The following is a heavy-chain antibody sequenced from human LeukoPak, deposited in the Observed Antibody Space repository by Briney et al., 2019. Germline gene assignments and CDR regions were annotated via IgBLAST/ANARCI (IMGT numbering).Heavy chain of an antibody. CDR1: GYSFTSYW. D-gene: IGHD5-18*01. CDR3: ARLGNSYVDAFDI. J-gene: IGHJ3*02. V-gene: IGHV5-51*01. CDR2: IYPGDSDT. Sequence: HGESLKISCKGSGYSFTSYWIGWVRQMPGKGLEWMGIIYPGDSDTRYSPSFQGQVTISADKSISTAYLQWSSLKASDTAMYYCARLGNSYVDAFDIWGQGTMVTVSS.